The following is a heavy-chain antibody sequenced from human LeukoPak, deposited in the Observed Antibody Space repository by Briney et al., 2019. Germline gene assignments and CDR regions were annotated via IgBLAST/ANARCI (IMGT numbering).Heavy chain of an antibody. CDR3: ARHGGVGATPDY. V-gene: IGHV4-39*01. CDR1: GHSISSSSYY. Sequence: PSETLSLTCTVSGHSISSSSYYCGWIRQPPGKGLEWIGSIYYSGSTYYNPSLKSRVTISVDTSKNQFSLKLSSVTAADTAVYYCARHGGVGATPDYWGQGTLVTVSS. D-gene: IGHD1-26*01. J-gene: IGHJ4*02. CDR2: IYYSGST.